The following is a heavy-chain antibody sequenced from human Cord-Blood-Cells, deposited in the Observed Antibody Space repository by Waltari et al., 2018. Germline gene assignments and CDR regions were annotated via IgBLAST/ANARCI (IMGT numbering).Heavy chain of an antibody. CDR1: GGSFSGYY. CDR2: INHSGST. Sequence: QVQLQQWGAGLLKPSETLSLTCAVYGGSFSGYYWSWIRQPPGKGLEWIGEINHSGSTNYNPSLKSRVTISVDTSKNQFSLELSSVTAADTAVYYWARGGDSGSYSEYFQHWGQGTLVTVSS. CDR3: ARGGDSGSYSEYFQH. V-gene: IGHV4-34*01. J-gene: IGHJ1*01. D-gene: IGHD1-26*01.